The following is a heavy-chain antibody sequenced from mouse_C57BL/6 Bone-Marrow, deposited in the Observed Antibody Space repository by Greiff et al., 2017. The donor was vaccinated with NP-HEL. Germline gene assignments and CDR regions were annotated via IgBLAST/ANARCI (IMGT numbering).Heavy chain of an antibody. Sequence: DVMLVESEGGLVQPGSSMKLSCTASGFTFSDYYMAWVRQVPDKGLEWVANINYDGSSTYYLDSLKSRFIISRDNAKNILYLQMSSLKSEDTATYYCARGGGFAYWGQGTLVTVSA. V-gene: IGHV5-16*01. CDR2: INYDGSST. J-gene: IGHJ3*01. CDR1: GFTFSDYY. CDR3: ARGGGFAY.